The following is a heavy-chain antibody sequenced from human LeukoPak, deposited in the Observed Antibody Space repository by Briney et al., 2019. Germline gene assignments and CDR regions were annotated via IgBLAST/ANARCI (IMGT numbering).Heavy chain of an antibody. CDR1: GGSISSGGYY. CDR2: IYYSGST. Sequence: PSQTLSLTCTGSGGSISSGGYYWSWIRQHPGKGLEWIGYIYYSGSTYYNPSLKSRVTISVDTSKNQFSLKLSSVTAADTAVYYCARVADEGAARNYDILTGYPYGWFDPWGQGTLVTVSS. D-gene: IGHD3-9*01. V-gene: IGHV4-30-4*08. J-gene: IGHJ5*02. CDR3: ARVADEGAARNYDILTGYPYGWFDP.